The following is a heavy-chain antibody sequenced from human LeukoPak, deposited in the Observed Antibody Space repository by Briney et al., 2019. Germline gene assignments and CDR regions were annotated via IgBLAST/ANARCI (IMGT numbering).Heavy chain of an antibody. CDR3: ARDRTDGVGASDY. Sequence: QPGGSLRLSCAASGFTFSSYDIHWVRQATGKGLEWVSGIGTAGEIYYPGSVKGRFTISRDNAKNSLYLQMNSLRADDTAVYYCARDRTDGVGASDYWGQGTLVTVSS. CDR2: IGTAGEI. V-gene: IGHV3-13*01. J-gene: IGHJ4*02. D-gene: IGHD1-26*01. CDR1: GFTFSSYD.